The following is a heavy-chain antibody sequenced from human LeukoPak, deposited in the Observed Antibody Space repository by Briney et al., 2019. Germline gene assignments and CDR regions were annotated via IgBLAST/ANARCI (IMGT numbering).Heavy chain of an antibody. Sequence: SETLSLTCTVSGGSISSYYWSWIRQPPGKGLEWIGEINHSGSTNYNPSLKSRVTISVDTSNNQFSLKVSSVTAADTAVYYCARGDCSSTICYSPMDVWGKGTTVTVSS. CDR2: INHSGST. V-gene: IGHV4-34*01. D-gene: IGHD2-2*01. J-gene: IGHJ6*03. CDR1: GGSISSYY. CDR3: ARGDCSSTICYSPMDV.